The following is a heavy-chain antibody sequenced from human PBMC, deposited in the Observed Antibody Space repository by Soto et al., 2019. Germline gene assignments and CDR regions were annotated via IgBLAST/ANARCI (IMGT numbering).Heavy chain of an antibody. CDR1: GGTFSSYA. J-gene: IGHJ2*01. CDR3: ARGGKCSSTSCYRYFDL. CDR2: IIPIFGTA. V-gene: IGHV1-69*01. D-gene: IGHD2-2*02. Sequence: QVQLVQSGAEVKKPGSSVKVSCKASGGTFSSYAISWVRQAPGQGLEWMGGIIPIFGTANYAQKFQGRVTITADESTSTACVELSILRSEDTAVYYWARGGKCSSTSCYRYFDLWGRGTLVTVSS.